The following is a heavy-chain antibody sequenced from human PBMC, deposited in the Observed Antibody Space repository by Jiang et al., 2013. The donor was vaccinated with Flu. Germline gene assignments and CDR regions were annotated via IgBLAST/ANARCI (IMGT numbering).Heavy chain of an antibody. CDR1: GGSISSSNW. CDR3: ARIGLVAVADYQSVFVD. CDR2: IYHSGST. D-gene: IGHD6-19*01. V-gene: IGHV4-4*02. Sequence: PSGTLSLTCAVSGGSISSSNWWSWVRQPPGKGLEWIGEIYHSGSTNYNPSLKSRVTISVDKSKNQFSLKLSSVTAADTAVYYCARIGLVAVADYQSVFVDWGQGTLVTVSS. J-gene: IGHJ4*02.